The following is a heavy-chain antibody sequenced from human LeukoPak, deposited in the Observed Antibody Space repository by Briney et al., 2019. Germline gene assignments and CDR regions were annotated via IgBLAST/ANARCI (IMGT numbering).Heavy chain of an antibody. CDR2: IYTSGGT. CDR3: ARGHHSGSYDWFDP. D-gene: IGHD1-26*01. CDR1: GGSISSGSYY. J-gene: IGHJ5*02. V-gene: IGHV4-61*02. Sequence: SQTLSLTCTVSGGSISSGSYYWSWIRQPAGKGLEWIGRIYTSGGTNYNPSLKSRVTISVDTSKNQFSLKLSSVTAADTAVYYCARGHHSGSYDWFDPWGQGTLVTVSS.